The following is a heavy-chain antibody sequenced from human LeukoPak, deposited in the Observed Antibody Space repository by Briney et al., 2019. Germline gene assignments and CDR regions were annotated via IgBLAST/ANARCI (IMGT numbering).Heavy chain of an antibody. CDR2: ISYDGSTK. CDR1: GFTFSSYG. J-gene: IGHJ4*02. V-gene: IGHV3-30*18. Sequence: PGGSLRLSCAASGFTFSSYGTHWVRQAPGKGLEWVAVISYDGSTKYYADSVKGRFTITRDNTKYPWYLEMKSLRAEDTAVYYCAKDLLDYYGSGSTFDFWGQGTLVTVSS. D-gene: IGHD3-10*01. CDR3: AKDLLDYYGSGSTFDF.